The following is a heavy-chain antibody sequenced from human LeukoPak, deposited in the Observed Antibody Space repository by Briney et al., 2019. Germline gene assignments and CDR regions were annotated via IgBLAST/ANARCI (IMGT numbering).Heavy chain of an antibody. J-gene: IGHJ6*03. Sequence: PSETLSLTCTVSGGSIGSSSYYWGWIRQPPGKGLEWIGSIYYSGSTYYNPSLKSRVTISVDTSKNQFSLKLSSVTAADTAVYYCARHVLDFRSSRTGVYYMDVWGKGTTVTVSS. CDR3: ARHVLDFRSSRTGVYYMDV. V-gene: IGHV4-39*01. CDR2: IYYSGST. CDR1: GGSIGSSSYY. D-gene: IGHD1-26*01.